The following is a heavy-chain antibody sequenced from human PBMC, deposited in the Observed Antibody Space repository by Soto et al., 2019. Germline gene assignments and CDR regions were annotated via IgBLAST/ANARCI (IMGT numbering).Heavy chain of an antibody. CDR3: ARVLSDNVRLVVISSWGMDV. D-gene: IGHD3-22*01. CDR1: GGTFSSYA. J-gene: IGHJ6*02. CDR2: SIPIFGTA. Sequence: SVKVSCKASGGTFSSYASSWVRQAPGQGLEWMGGSIPIFGTANYAQKFQGRVTITADESTSTAYMELSSLRSEDTAVYYCARVLSDNVRLVVISSWGMDVWGQGTTVTVSS. V-gene: IGHV1-69*13.